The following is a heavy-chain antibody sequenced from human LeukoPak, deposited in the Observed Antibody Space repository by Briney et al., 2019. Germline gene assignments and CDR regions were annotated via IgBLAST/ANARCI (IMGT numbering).Heavy chain of an antibody. CDR3: ARAGGTYAFDY. CDR1: GLTFSSYW. J-gene: IGHJ4*02. Sequence: GGSLRLSCAASGLTFSSYWMHWVRQAPGKGLVWVSRIISDGSSTNYADSVKGRFTISRDNAKNTLYLQMNSLRAEDTAVYYCARAGGTYAFDYWGQGIPVTVSS. D-gene: IGHD1-26*01. V-gene: IGHV3-74*01. CDR2: IISDGSST.